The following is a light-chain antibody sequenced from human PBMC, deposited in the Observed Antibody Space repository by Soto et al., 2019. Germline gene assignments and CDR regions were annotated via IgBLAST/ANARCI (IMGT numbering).Light chain of an antibody. CDR2: AAS. J-gene: IGKJ4*01. V-gene: IGKV1-39*01. Sequence: DIQITQSPSSLSASVGDRVTITCRTSQYINNYLNWYQQKRGKAPKLLMFAASSLQSGVPSRFSGSGSGTDFTLTISNLQADDFATYYCQQSFTTPLTFGGGTKVDIK. CDR1: QYINNY. CDR3: QQSFTTPLT.